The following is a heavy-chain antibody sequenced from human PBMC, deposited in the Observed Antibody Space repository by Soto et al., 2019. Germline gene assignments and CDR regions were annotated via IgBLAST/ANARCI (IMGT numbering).Heavy chain of an antibody. J-gene: IGHJ5*02. V-gene: IGHV4-31*03. D-gene: IGHD3-9*01. Sequence: QVQLQESGPGLVRPSQTLSLTCTVSGGSINSRGYYWTWIRQHPGKGLEWIGNIYYSGSIHFNPSLKSRLTMLVDTSENQFSLKLTSVTAADTAVYYCAGQSESTGYFYGWFDPWGQGTLVTVSS. CDR1: GGSINSRGYY. CDR2: IYYSGSI. CDR3: AGQSESTGYFYGWFDP.